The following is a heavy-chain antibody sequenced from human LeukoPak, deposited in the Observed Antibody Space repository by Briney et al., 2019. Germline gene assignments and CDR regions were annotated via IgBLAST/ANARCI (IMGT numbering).Heavy chain of an antibody. CDR2: IYYSGST. CDR1: GGSISSSSYY. CDR3: AILAGYRVPY. V-gene: IGHV4-39*01. Sequence: PSETLSLTCTVSGGSISSSSYYWGWIRQPPGKGLEWIGSIYYSGSTYYNPSLKSRVTLSVDTSKNQFSLKVSSVTAADTAVYYCAILAGYRVPYWGQGSLVIVSS. J-gene: IGHJ4*02. D-gene: IGHD5-24*01.